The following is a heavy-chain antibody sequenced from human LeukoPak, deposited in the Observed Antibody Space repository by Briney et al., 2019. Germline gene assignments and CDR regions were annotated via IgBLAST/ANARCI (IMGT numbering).Heavy chain of an antibody. CDR2: MNPNSGNT. CDR1: GYTFTSYD. J-gene: IGHJ6*02. CDR3: ARDPPRIVVVVAATNYYGMDV. V-gene: IGHV1-8*01. Sequence: ASVKVSCKASGYTFTSYDINWVRQATGQGLEWMGWMNPNSGNTGYAQKFQGRVTMTRNTSISTAYMELSSLRSDDTAVYYCARDPPRIVVVVAATNYYGMDVWGQGTTVTVSS. D-gene: IGHD2-15*01.